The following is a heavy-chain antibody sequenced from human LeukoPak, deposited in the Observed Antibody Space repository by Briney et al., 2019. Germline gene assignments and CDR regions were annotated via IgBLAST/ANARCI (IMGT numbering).Heavy chain of an antibody. Sequence: PSETLSLTCTVSGGSISRSSYYWGWIRQPPGKGLEWIGSIYYSGNTYYNPSLKSRVTISVDTSKNQFSLKLSSVTAADTAVYYCARISIVGGSHFDYWGQGTLVTVSS. CDR1: GGSISRSSYY. D-gene: IGHD1-26*01. CDR3: ARISIVGGSHFDY. J-gene: IGHJ4*02. CDR2: IYYSGNT. V-gene: IGHV4-39*07.